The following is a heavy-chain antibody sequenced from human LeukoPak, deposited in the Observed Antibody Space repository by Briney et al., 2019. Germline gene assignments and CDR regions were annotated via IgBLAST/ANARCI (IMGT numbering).Heavy chain of an antibody. Sequence: ASETLSLTCTVSGGSISSYYWSWIRQPPGKGLEWIGYIYYSGSINYDPSLKSRVTISVDTSKNQFSLKLSSVTAADTAVYYCARSLWLGSFYFDYWGQGTLVTVSS. D-gene: IGHD3-10*01. V-gene: IGHV4-59*01. J-gene: IGHJ4*02. CDR3: ARSLWLGSFYFDY. CDR1: GGSISSYY. CDR2: IYYSGSI.